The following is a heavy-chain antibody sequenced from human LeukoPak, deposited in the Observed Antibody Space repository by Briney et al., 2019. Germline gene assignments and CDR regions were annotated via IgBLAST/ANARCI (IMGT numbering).Heavy chain of an antibody. V-gene: IGHV4-59*01. J-gene: IGHJ4*02. CDR1: TDSTNTYY. D-gene: IGHD2-15*01. Sequence: PSETLSLTCSVSTDSTNTYYWSWIRQSPGKGLEWIGHIYHSGSTDYNPSFKSRVTISIDMSKKEFSLKLTSVTVADTAMYYCVRLRWELLAPYFGLWGQGAFVIVSS. CDR3: VRLRWELLAPYFGL. CDR2: IYHSGST.